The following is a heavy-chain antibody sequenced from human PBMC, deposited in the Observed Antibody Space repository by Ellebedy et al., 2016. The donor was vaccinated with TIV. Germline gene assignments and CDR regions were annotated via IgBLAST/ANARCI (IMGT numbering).Heavy chain of an antibody. J-gene: IGHJ2*01. CDR1: GGSIGSHY. CDR2: MSYSGFT. V-gene: IGHV4-59*08. D-gene: IGHD3/OR15-3a*01. Sequence: SETLSLTCSVSGGSIGSHYWIWIRQPPGKGLEWIGYMSYSGFTNYNPSLKSRVTISVDTSMNRFSLELNSVTAADTAVYYCARNVLIFTFDKWYSDLWGRGTLVTVSS. CDR3: ARNVLIFTFDKWYSDL.